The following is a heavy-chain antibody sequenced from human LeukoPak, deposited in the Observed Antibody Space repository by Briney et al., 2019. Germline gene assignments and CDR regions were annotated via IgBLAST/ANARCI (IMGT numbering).Heavy chain of an antibody. J-gene: IGHJ4*02. CDR1: GGSMSSYY. CDR3: ATTYSSSWYGVADY. V-gene: IGHV4-59*01. CDR2: IYYSGST. D-gene: IGHD6-13*01. Sequence: SETLSLTCTGTGGSMSSYYWTWIRQPPGKGLEWIGYIYYSGSTNYNPSLKSRVTISVDTSKNQFSLKLSSVTAADTAVYYCATTYSSSWYGVADYWGQGTLVTVSS.